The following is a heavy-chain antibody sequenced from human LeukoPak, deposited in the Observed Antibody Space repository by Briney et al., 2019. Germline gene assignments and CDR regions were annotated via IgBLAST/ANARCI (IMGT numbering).Heavy chain of an antibody. D-gene: IGHD3-22*01. CDR2: IIPIFGTA. CDR3: AGAHYYDSSGYKGWFDP. V-gene: IGHV1-69*05. J-gene: IGHJ5*02. Sequence: SVKVSCKASGGTFSSYAISWVRQAPGQGLEWMGGIIPIFGTANYAQKFQGRVTITTDESTSTAYVELSSLRSEDTAVYYCAGAHYYDSSGYKGWFDPWGQGTLVTASS. CDR1: GGTFSSYA.